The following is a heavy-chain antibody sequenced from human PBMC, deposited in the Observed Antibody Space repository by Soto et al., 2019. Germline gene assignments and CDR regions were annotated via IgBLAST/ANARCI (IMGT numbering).Heavy chain of an antibody. CDR2: TIPILGIA. D-gene: IGHD5-18*01. Sequence: ASVKVSCKASGGTFSSYTISWVRQAPGQGLEWMGRTIPILGIANYAQKFQGRVTITADKSTSTAYMELSSLRSEDTAVYYCARDQDTAMVYFDYWGQGTLVTVS. CDR1: GGTFSSYT. V-gene: IGHV1-69*04. J-gene: IGHJ4*02. CDR3: ARDQDTAMVYFDY.